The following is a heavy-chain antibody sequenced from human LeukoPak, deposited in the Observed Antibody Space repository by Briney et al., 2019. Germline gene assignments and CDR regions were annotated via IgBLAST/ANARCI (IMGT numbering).Heavy chain of an antibody. D-gene: IGHD6-6*01. J-gene: IGHJ4*02. CDR1: GFTFSSYA. Sequence: GGSLRLSCAASGFTFSSYAMHWVCQAPGKGLEWVAVISYDGSNKYYADSVKGRFTISRDNSKNTLYLQMNSLRAEDTAVYYCATIAARPGRPIDYWGQGTLVTVSS. V-gene: IGHV3-30-3*01. CDR2: ISYDGSNK. CDR3: ATIAARPGRPIDY.